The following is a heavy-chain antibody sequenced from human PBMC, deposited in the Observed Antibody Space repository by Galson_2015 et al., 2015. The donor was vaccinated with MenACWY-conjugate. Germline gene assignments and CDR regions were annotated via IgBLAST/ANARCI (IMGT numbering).Heavy chain of an antibody. J-gene: IGHJ4*02. D-gene: IGHD6-19*01. CDR1: GITLSNYW. V-gene: IGHV3-7*03. Sequence: SLRLSCAGSGITLSNYWMNWVRQALGKGLEWVGSIKQDGSEKNYVDSVKGRFTFSRDNAKNSLYLQMNSLRAEDTAVYYCARDVAVGGFDYWGQGTRVTVSS. CDR2: IKQDGSEK. CDR3: ARDVAVGGFDY.